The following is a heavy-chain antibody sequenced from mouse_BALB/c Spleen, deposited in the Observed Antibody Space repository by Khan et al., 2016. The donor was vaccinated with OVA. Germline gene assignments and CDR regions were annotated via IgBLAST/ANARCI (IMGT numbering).Heavy chain of an antibody. CDR2: IDPSTDYT. J-gene: IGHJ3*01. V-gene: IGHV1-7*01. Sequence: QVQLQQSGAELAKPGASVKMSCKASGYTFTSYWMHWVKQRPGQGLEWIGYIDPSTDYTEYNQKFRDKATLTVDQSSTTAYMQLTSLASADSAVYYCVNHGSSSAWFTYWGQGTLVTVSA. CDR1: GYTFTSYW. CDR3: VNHGSSSAWFTY. D-gene: IGHD1-1*01.